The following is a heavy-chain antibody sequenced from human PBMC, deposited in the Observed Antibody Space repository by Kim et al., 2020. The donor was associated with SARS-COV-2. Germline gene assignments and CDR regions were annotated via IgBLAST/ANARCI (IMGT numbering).Heavy chain of an antibody. Sequence: ASVKVSCKASGYTFTNYAMHWVRQAPGQRVEWMGWINTGNGNTKYSQKFQGRVTITRDTSASTAYMEGSSLRSEDTAVYYCARDNSGRGWFDPWGQGTLVTVSS. CDR2: INTGNGNT. J-gene: IGHJ5*02. CDR3: ARDNSGRGWFDP. CDR1: GYTFTNYA. D-gene: IGHD5-12*01. V-gene: IGHV1-3*04.